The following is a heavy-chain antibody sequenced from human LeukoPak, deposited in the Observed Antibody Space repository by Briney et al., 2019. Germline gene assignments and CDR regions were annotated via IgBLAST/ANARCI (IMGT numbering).Heavy chain of an antibody. J-gene: IGHJ3*02. D-gene: IGHD6-25*01. CDR1: GFIFSSYW. CDR2: IKEDGSET. V-gene: IGHV3-7*01. Sequence: GGSLRLSCAASGFIFSSYWMSWVRQAPGKGLEWVANIKEDGSETYYVDSVKGRFTISRDNAKNSLYLQMNSLRGEDTAVYYCARDLAAANYDAFDIWGHGTMVTVSS. CDR3: ARDLAAANYDAFDI.